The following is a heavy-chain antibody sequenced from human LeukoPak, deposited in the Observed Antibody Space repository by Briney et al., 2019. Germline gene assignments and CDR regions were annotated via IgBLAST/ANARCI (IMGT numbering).Heavy chain of an antibody. D-gene: IGHD3-9*01. V-gene: IGHV3-23*01. CDR2: ISDSGST. J-gene: IGHJ3*02. Sequence: GGSLRLSCAASGFTFSSYAMNWVRQAPGKGLEWVSLISDSGSTYYADSVKGRFTISRDNSKNTLYLQMNSLRAEDTAVYYCAKDSLRYFDWLLGGAFDIWGQGTMVTVSS. CDR3: AKDSLRYFDWLLGGAFDI. CDR1: GFTFSSYA.